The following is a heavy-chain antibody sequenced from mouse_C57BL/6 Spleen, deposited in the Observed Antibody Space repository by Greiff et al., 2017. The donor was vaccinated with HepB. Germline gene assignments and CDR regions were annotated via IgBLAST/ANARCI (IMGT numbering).Heavy chain of an antibody. Sequence: QVQLQQPGAELVKPGASVKLSCKASGYTFTSYWMHWVKQRPGQGLEWIGMIHPNSGSTNYNEKFKSKATLTVDKSSSTAYMQLSSLTSEDSAVYYCARDYDYDGAWFAYGGQGTLVTVSA. CDR1: GYTFTSYW. CDR2: IHPNSGST. J-gene: IGHJ3*01. CDR3: ARDYDYDGAWFAY. V-gene: IGHV1-64*01. D-gene: IGHD2-4*01.